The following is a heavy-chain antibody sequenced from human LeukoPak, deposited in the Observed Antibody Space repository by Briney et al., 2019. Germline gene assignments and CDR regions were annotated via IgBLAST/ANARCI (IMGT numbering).Heavy chain of an antibody. J-gene: IGHJ4*02. V-gene: IGHV4-59*01. D-gene: IGHD6-19*01. CDR2: IYNSGST. CDR1: GGSISSYY. Sequence: SETLSLTCTVSGGSISSYYWSWIRQPPGKGLECIVYIYNSGSTNYNPSLKSRVSISVDTSKNQFSLKLSSVTAADTAVYYCARGGYGGGWSSLNFDYWGQGTLVTVSS. CDR3: ARGGYGGGWSSLNFDY.